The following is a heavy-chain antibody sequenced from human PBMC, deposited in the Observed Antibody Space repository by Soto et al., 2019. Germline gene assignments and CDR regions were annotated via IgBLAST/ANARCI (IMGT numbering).Heavy chain of an antibody. Sequence: QVQLQQWGAGLLKPSETLSLTCAVYGGSFSGYYWSWIRQPPGKGLEWIGEINHSGSTNYNPSLKSRVTISVDTSKNQFSLKLSSVTAADTAVYYCARGAITMVRGVINYYYYYYMDVWGKGTTVTVSS. V-gene: IGHV4-34*01. CDR1: GGSFSGYY. CDR2: INHSGST. CDR3: ARGAITMVRGVINYYYYYYMDV. D-gene: IGHD3-10*01. J-gene: IGHJ6*03.